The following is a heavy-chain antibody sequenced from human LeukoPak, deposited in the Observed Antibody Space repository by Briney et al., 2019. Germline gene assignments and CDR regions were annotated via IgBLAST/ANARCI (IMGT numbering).Heavy chain of an antibody. J-gene: IGHJ3*02. D-gene: IGHD6-13*01. CDR2: IIPIFGTA. Sequence: SVKVSCKASGGTFSSYAISWVRQAPGQGLEWMGGIIPIFGTANYARKFQGRVTITADESTSTAYMELSSLRSEDTAVYYCARSYSSSWYADAFDIWGQGTMVTVSS. CDR3: ARSYSSSWYADAFDI. CDR1: GGTFSSYA. V-gene: IGHV1-69*13.